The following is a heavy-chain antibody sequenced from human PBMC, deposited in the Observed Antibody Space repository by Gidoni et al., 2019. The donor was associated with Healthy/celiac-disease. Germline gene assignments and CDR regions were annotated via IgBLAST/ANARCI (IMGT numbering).Heavy chain of an antibody. V-gene: IGHV4-61*02. D-gene: IGHD6-13*01. CDR2: IYTSGST. CDR1: GGSISSGSYY. J-gene: IGHJ4*02. Sequence: QVQLQESGPGLVKPSQTLSLTCTVSGGSISSGSYYWSWIRQPAGKGLEWIGRIYTSGSTNYNPSLKSRVTISVDTSKNQFSLKLSSVTAADTAVYYCARDRGRAAAGTFDYWGQGTLVTVSS. CDR3: ARDRGRAAAGTFDY.